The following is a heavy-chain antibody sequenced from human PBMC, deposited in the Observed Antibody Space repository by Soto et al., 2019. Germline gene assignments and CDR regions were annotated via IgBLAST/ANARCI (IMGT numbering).Heavy chain of an antibody. CDR2: TYNSGSI. CDR3: ARYNSDIEMPRLYYYDY. V-gene: IGHV4-31*03. J-gene: IGHJ4*02. D-gene: IGHD5-12*01. CDR1: GGSITSSGYY. Sequence: QVQLQESGPGLVKPSQTLSLTCTVSGGSITSSGYYWSWLRQHPGKGLEWIGDTYNSGSIYYNPSLKSRLTISLATSKNQFSLKLSSVTAADTAVFFCARYNSDIEMPRLYYYDYWGQGTVVAVSS.